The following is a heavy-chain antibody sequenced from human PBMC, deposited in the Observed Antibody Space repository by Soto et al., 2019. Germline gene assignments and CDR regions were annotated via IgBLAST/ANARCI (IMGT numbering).Heavy chain of an antibody. V-gene: IGHV1-18*01. J-gene: IGHJ6*02. CDR1: GYTFTSYG. CDR2: ISAYNGNT. D-gene: IGHD3-9*01. CDR3: ARGLLYYDILTGYHGGYYYYGMDV. Sequence: GASAKVSCKASGYTFTSYGISWVRQAPGQGLEWMGWISAYNGNTNYAQKLQGRVTMTTDTSTSTAYMELRSLRSDDTAVYYCARGLLYYDILTGYHGGYYYYGMDVWGQGTTVTVSS.